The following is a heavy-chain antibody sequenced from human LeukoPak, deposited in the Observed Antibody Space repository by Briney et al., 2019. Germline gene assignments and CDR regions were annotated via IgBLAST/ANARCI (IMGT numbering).Heavy chain of an antibody. Sequence: ASVKVSCKASGYTFINYGTTWVRQAPGQGLEWMGWISVYNGNTNYAQKLKGRVTMTTDTSTSTAYLELRSLRSDDTAVYYCARDLVYGSGSYGFDYWGQGTLVTVSS. CDR1: GYTFINYG. CDR2: ISVYNGNT. D-gene: IGHD3-10*01. V-gene: IGHV1-18*01. CDR3: ARDLVYGSGSYGFDY. J-gene: IGHJ4*02.